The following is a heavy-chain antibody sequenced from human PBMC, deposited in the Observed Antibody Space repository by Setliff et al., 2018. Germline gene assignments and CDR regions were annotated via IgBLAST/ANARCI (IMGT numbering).Heavy chain of an antibody. Sequence: GGSLRLSCIASGFSFSYYEMNWVRQAPGKGLEWVAIIFHDGRDIYYGDSVQGRFAISRDNSKNTLYLQMNSLRSDDTAVYYCAGVHWTTNWFLHYWGQGTLVTVSS. J-gene: IGHJ4*01. V-gene: IGHV3-30*03. D-gene: IGHD7-27*01. CDR2: IFHDGRDI. CDR3: AGVHWTTNWFLHY. CDR1: GFSFSYYE.